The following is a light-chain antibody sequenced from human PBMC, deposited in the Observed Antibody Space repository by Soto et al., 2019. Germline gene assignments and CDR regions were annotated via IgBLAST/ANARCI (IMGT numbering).Light chain of an antibody. J-gene: IGKJ1*01. CDR2: GAS. V-gene: IGKV3-15*01. CDR1: ESVDIN. CDR3: HQYNFWPT. Sequence: EIVLTQSPATLSVSPGERVTLSCRASESVDINLAWYQQKPGQAPRLLIYGASTRATDSHARFSGSGSGTEFTLPSRSLQPEDCAVYYGHQYNFWPTFGQGTKVDIK.